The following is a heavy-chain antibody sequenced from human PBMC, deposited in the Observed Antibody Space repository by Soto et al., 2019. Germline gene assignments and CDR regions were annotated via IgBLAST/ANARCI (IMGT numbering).Heavy chain of an antibody. CDR1: GFTFSNYW. J-gene: IGHJ6*03. D-gene: IGHD4-4*01. CDR3: ASSTVTNYYFYYYMDV. CDR2: INSDGSST. V-gene: IGHV3-74*01. Sequence: GGSLRLSCAASGFTFSNYWMHWVRQAPGKGLVWVSRINSDGSSTSHADSVKGRFTISRDNAKNTLYLQMNSLRAEDTAVYYCASSTVTNYYFYYYMDVWGKGTTVTVS.